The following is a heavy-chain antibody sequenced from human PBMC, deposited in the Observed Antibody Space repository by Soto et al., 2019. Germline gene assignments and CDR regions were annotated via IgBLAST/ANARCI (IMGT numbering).Heavy chain of an antibody. Sequence: PSETLSLTCTVSGGSISSCYWSWIRQHPGKGLEWIGYIYYSGITNYNPSLKSRVTISVDTSKNQFSLKLSSVTAADTAVYYCARYKSNYYYGMDVWGQGTTVTVSS. CDR3: ARYKSNYYYGMDV. V-gene: IGHV4-59*01. CDR2: IYYSGIT. D-gene: IGHD1-20*01. J-gene: IGHJ6*02. CDR1: GGSISSCY.